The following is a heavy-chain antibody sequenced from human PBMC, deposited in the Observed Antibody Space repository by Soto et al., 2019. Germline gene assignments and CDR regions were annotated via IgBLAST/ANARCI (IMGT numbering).Heavy chain of an antibody. CDR3: ARSGSGSGWL. CDR1: GGSVSSGRFY. CDR2: IYYSGST. D-gene: IGHD6-19*01. Sequence: PSETLSLTCTVSGGSVSSGRFYWSWSRQPPGKGLEWIGYIYYSGSTKYNPSLRSRVTISLDTSKNQFSLKLTSVTAADTAVYYCARSGSGSGWLGGQGTMVTVYS. V-gene: IGHV4-61*01. J-gene: IGHJ4*02.